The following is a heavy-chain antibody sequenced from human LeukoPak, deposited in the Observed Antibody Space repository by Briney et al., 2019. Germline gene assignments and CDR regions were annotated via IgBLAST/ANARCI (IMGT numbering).Heavy chain of an antibody. Sequence: PSETLSLTCTVSGGSISSSYWSWIRQPPGKGLEWIGYIYYSGSTNYNPSLKSRVTISVDTSKNQFSLKLSSVTPADSAVYYCARGGLLFGELPSWGQGTLVTVSS. CDR3: ARGGLLFGELPS. CDR1: GGSISSSY. J-gene: IGHJ5*02. V-gene: IGHV4-59*01. CDR2: IYYSGST. D-gene: IGHD3-10*02.